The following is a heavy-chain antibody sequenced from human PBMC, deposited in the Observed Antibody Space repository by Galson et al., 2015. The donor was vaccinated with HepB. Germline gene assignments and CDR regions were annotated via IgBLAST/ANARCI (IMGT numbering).Heavy chain of an antibody. Sequence: SLRLSCAASGFTFDDYAMHWVRQAPGKGLEWVSGISWNSGSIGYADSVKGRFTISRDNAKNSLYLQMNSLRAEDTALYYCAKDIMGSGLDYWGQGTLVTVSS. J-gene: IGHJ4*02. D-gene: IGHD2-8*01. V-gene: IGHV3-9*01. CDR1: GFTFDDYA. CDR2: ISWNSGSI. CDR3: AKDIMGSGLDY.